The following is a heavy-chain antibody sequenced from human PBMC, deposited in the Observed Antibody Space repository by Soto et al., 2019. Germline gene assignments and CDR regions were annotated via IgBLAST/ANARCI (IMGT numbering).Heavy chain of an antibody. J-gene: IGHJ3*02. Sequence: QVQLQESGPRLVKPSETLSLTCSVSGVSIGSHFWSWIRQAPGKGPELVGYIYHTVNTSYNPALKSRVTISMDTSKNQLSLQLCSVTGADTAIYYCARLQYTVVTALNIWGQGTMVTVSS. CDR3: ARLQYTVVTALNI. CDR1: GVSIGSHF. V-gene: IGHV4-59*11. CDR2: IYHTVNT. D-gene: IGHD2-15*01.